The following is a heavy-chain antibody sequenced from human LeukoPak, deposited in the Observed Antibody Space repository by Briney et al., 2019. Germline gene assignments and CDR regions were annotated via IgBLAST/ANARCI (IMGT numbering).Heavy chain of an antibody. CDR2: FHQSVSI. V-gene: IGHV4-4*02. D-gene: IGHD3-10*01. Sequence: KPSETLSLTCAVSGDSISSDKWWSWVRQPPGKGLEYIGEFHQSVSINYNPSLKSRLTISIDNSKNQFSLKLSSVTAADTAVYYCARHGTMADAFDIWGQGTMVTVSS. J-gene: IGHJ3*02. CDR1: GDSISSDKW. CDR3: ARHGTMADAFDI.